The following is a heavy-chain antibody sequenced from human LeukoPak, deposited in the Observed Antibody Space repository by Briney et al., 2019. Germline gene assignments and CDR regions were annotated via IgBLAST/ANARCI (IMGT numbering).Heavy chain of an antibody. CDR2: IIPIFGTA. CDR1: GGTFSSYA. D-gene: IGHD3-9*01. CDR3: ARELGNYDILTGYYKPGWFDP. V-gene: IGHV1-69*06. Sequence: GASVKVSCKASGGTFSSYAISWVRQAPGQGLEWMGGIIPIFGTANYAQKFQGRVTITANKSTSTAYMELSSLRSEDTAVYYCARELGNYDILTGYYKPGWFDPWGQGTLVTVSS. J-gene: IGHJ5*02.